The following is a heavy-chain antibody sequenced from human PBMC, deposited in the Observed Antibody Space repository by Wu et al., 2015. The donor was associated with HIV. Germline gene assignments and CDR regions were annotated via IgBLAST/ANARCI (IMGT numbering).Heavy chain of an antibody. CDR1: GGTFSSYA. CDR2: IIPIFGSA. J-gene: IGHJ1*01. V-gene: IGHV1-69*13. CDR3: ARTSYYYDGSGLMGEYFQQ. Sequence: QVQLVQSGAEVKKPGSSVKVSCKASGGTFSSYAISWVRQAPGQGLEWMGKIIPIFGSANYAQMFQGRVTITADESTTTAYMELSSLRSEDTAVYYCARTSYYYDGSGLMGEYFQQWGQGTLVTVSS. D-gene: IGHD3-22*01.